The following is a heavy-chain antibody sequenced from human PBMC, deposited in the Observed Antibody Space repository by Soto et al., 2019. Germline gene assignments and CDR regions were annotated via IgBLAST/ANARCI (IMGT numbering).Heavy chain of an antibody. CDR1: GFTFDDYA. V-gene: IGHV3-9*01. Sequence: EVRLVESGGGLVQPGGSLRLSCTASGFTFDDYAMHWVRRVPGEGLEWVSGITWNSDSIVYADSVMGRFTISRDNAKNSLYLQMNSLRVEDTALYYCAKDMEARRLYYYGMDVWGQGTTVTVSS. CDR3: AKDMEARRLYYYGMDV. CDR2: ITWNSDSI. D-gene: IGHD3-3*01. J-gene: IGHJ6*02.